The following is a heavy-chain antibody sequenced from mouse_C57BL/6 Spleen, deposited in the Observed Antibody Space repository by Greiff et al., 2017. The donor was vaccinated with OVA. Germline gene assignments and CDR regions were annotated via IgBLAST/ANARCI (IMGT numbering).Heavy chain of an antibody. V-gene: IGHV1-18*01. CDR3: AREEDSPAWFAY. CDR1: GYTFTDYN. CDR2: INPNNGGT. J-gene: IGHJ3*01. Sequence: EVQLQQSGPELVKPGASVTIPCKASGYTFTDYNMDWVKQSHGESLEWIGDINPNNGGTIYHQKFKGKATLTVDKSSRTAYMELRSLTSEDTAVYYCAREEDSPAWFAYWGQGTLVTVSA.